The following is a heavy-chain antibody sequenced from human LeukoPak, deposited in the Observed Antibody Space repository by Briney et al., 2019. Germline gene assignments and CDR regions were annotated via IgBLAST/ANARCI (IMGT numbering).Heavy chain of an antibody. CDR1: GFTFSSYA. CDR2: ISYDGSNK. CDR3: AKDQGDLWLRLYYYGMDV. V-gene: IGHV3-30-3*01. Sequence: GGSLRLSCAASGFTFSSYAMHWVRQAPGKGLEWVAVISYDGSNKYYADSVKGRFTISRDNSKNTLYLQMNSLRAEDTAVYYCAKDQGDLWLRLYYYGMDVWGQGTTVTVSS. J-gene: IGHJ6*02. D-gene: IGHD5-18*01.